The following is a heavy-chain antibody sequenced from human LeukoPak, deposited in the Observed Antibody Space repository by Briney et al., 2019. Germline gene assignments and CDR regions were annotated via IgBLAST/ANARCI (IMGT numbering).Heavy chain of an antibody. CDR1: GFTFSSYK. V-gene: IGHV3-21*01. D-gene: IGHD6-6*01. Sequence: GGSLRLSCAASGFTFSSYKMRWVRQAPGKGLEWVSSISSSSSYTYSADSVKGRFTISRDNDKNSLYLQMNSLRAEDTAVYYCARAARLPNRFDLWGQGTLVTVSS. J-gene: IGHJ5*02. CDR3: ARAARLPNRFDL. CDR2: ISSSSSYT.